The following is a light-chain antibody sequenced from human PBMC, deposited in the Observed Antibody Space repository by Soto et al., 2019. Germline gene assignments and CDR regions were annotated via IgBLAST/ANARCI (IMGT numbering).Light chain of an antibody. CDR3: QQYGSSPHT. V-gene: IGKV3-20*01. CDR2: GAS. CDR1: QSVSSSY. J-gene: IGKJ2*01. Sequence: EIVLTQSPGTLSLSPGERDTLSCRASQSVSSSYLAWYQHKPGQAPRLLIYGASRRATGIPDRFSGSGSGTDFTLPISSLELEDFAVYYCQQYGSSPHTFGQGTKLEIK.